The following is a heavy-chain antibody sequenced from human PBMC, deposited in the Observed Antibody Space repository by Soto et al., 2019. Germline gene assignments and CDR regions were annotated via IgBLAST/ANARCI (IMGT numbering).Heavy chain of an antibody. V-gene: IGHV3-33*01. D-gene: IGHD2-15*01. Sequence: SCKASGFTFSSYGMHWVRQAPGKGLEWVAVIWYDGSNKYYADSVKGRFTISRDNSKNTLYLQMNSLRAEDTAVYYCARDGYCSGGSCYSVPVFDYWGQGTLVTVSS. J-gene: IGHJ4*02. CDR2: IWYDGSNK. CDR3: ARDGYCSGGSCYSVPVFDY. CDR1: GFTFSSYG.